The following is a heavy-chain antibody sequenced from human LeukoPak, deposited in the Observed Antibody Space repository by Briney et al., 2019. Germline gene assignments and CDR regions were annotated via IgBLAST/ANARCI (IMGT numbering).Heavy chain of an antibody. CDR3: ARVSSSWYQDWYFDL. V-gene: IGHV4-4*07. CDR2: IDTSGNT. J-gene: IGHJ2*01. D-gene: IGHD6-13*01. Sequence: PSETLSLTCTVSGGSISSYYWSWIRQPAGKGLEWIGRIDTSGNTNYKPSLKSRVTMSVDTSKNQFSLKLSSVAAADTAVYYCARVSSSWYQDWYFDLWGRGTLVTVSS. CDR1: GGSISSYY.